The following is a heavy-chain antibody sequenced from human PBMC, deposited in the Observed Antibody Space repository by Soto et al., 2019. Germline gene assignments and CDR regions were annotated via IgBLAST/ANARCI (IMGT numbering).Heavy chain of an antibody. Sequence: GGSLRLSCAASGFTFSSYAMSWVRQAPGRGLEWVSKITGSGDSTYYVDSVKGRFTSSRDNSKNTLYLQMNSLRAEDTAVYYCVTGTQMGHWGQGTLVTVSS. V-gene: IGHV3-23*01. CDR1: GFTFSSYA. CDR2: ITGSGDST. J-gene: IGHJ4*02. CDR3: VTGTQMGH. D-gene: IGHD1-1*01.